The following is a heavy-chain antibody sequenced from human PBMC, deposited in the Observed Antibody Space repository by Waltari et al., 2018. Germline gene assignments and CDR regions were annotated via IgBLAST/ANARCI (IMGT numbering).Heavy chain of an antibody. Sequence: DPVQSGPEVLKPGASVKVSGKVSTDAIIEHYIHWVRQAPGQGLEWVGWINPNGGSTHYAQGYRGRITMTWDTSMTTSYMGLSGLRSDDTAVYYCAREYCGGDCRLFDFWGQGTLVTVSS. V-gene: IGHV1-2*02. CDR1: TDAIIEHY. D-gene: IGHD2-21*02. J-gene: IGHJ4*02. CDR2: INPNGGST. CDR3: AREYCGGDCRLFDF.